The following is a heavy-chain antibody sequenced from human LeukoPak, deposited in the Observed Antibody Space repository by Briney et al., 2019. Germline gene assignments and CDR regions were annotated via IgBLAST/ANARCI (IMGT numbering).Heavy chain of an antibody. D-gene: IGHD6-19*01. J-gene: IGHJ5*01. CDR3: VRSKVVAEAGKSWFDP. CDR1: GFTFSNYW. Sequence: PGGSLRLSCAASGFTFSNYWMNWVRQAPGKGLEWVATISQDGSQKYLADFVKGRFTISRDNGRNSLYLQMSSLRGDDTAIYYCVRSKVVAEAGKSWFDPWGQGTRVTVTS. V-gene: IGHV3-7*01. CDR2: ISQDGSQK.